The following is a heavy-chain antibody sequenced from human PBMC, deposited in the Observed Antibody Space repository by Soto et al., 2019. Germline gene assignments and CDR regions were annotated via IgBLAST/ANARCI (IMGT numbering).Heavy chain of an antibody. D-gene: IGHD3-3*01. CDR3: ARDWYYDFWSGSRNWFDP. J-gene: IGHJ5*02. CDR1: GFTFSSYW. V-gene: IGHV3-74*01. Sequence: GGSLRLSCAASGFTFSSYWMHWVRQAPGKGLVWVSRINNDGSSTSYADSVKGRFTISRDNAKNTLYLQMNSLRAEDTAVYYYARDWYYDFWSGSRNWFDPWGQGTLVTVSS. CDR2: INNDGSST.